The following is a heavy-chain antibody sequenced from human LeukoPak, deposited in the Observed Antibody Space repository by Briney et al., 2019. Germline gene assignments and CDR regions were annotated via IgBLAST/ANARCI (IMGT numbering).Heavy chain of an antibody. D-gene: IGHD3-22*01. V-gene: IGHV3-21*01. CDR1: GLTFSSYS. CDR2: ISSSSSYI. J-gene: IGHJ4*02. Sequence: GGSLRLSCAASGLTFSSYSMSWVRQAPGKGLEWVSSISSSSSYIYYADSVKGRFTISRDNAKNSLYLQMNSLRAEDTAVYCCARGHYYDSSGYYQSGGENFDYWGQGTLVTVSS. CDR3: ARGHYYDSSGYYQSGGENFDY.